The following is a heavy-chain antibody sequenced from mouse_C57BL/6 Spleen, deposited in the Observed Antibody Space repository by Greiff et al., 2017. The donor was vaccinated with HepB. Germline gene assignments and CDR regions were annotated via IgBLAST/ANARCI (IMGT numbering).Heavy chain of an antibody. CDR3: ARWITPYAMDY. Sequence: QVQLQQSGPELVKPGASVKISCKASGYAFSSSWMNWVKQRPGKGLEWIGRIYPGDGDTNYNGKFKGKATLTADKSSSTAYMQLSSLTSEDSAVHFCARWITPYAMDYWGQGTSVTVSS. CDR1: GYAFSSSW. CDR2: IYPGDGDT. D-gene: IGHD2-4*01. V-gene: IGHV1-82*01. J-gene: IGHJ4*01.